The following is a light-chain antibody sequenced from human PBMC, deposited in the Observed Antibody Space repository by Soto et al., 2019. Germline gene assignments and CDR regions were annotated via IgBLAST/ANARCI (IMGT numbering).Light chain of an antibody. CDR1: QGIGNA. CDR3: LQDINYPWT. J-gene: IGKJ1*01. Sequence: AIQITHSPSSLSASVVDRVTISFLASQGIGNALGWYQQKPGKPPKVLIYGASNLQSGVPPRFSGSGSGTDFTLAISSLQPEDSATYYCLQDINYPWTFGQGTKVDIK. CDR2: GAS. V-gene: IGKV1-6*01.